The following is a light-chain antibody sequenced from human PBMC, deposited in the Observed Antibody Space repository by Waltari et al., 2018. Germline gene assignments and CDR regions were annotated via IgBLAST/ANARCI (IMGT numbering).Light chain of an antibody. Sequence: DIVMTQSPDSLAVSLGERATINCKSSQSVLYSSNNKNYLAWYQQKPGQPPKLLIYWASTRESGVPDRVSGSGSGTDFTLTISSLQAEDVAVYYCQQYYSTPPHTFGQGTKLEIK. CDR3: QQYYSTPPHT. CDR1: QSVLYSSNNKNY. CDR2: WAS. J-gene: IGKJ2*01. V-gene: IGKV4-1*01.